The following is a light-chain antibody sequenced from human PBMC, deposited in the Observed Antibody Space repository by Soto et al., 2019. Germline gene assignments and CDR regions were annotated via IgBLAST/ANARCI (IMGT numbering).Light chain of an antibody. Sequence: QSALTQPASVSGSPGQSITISCTGTSNDVGGYNYVSWYQQHPGKAPKLMIYDVNNRPSGVSNRFSGSKSGNTASLTISGLQAEDEADYYCTSYTSSSTYVFGPGTKLTVL. CDR3: TSYTSSSTYV. CDR2: DVN. CDR1: SNDVGGYNY. J-gene: IGLJ1*01. V-gene: IGLV2-14*01.